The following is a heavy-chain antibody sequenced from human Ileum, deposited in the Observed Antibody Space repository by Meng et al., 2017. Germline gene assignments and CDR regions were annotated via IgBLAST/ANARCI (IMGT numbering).Heavy chain of an antibody. CDR3: ARHGGYYQGF. D-gene: IGHD4-23*01. V-gene: IGHV4-4*02. CDR2: ISHSGST. CDR1: SGSITSDTY. J-gene: IGHJ4*02. Sequence: VQLQEPGPVLLKPSGTLSLTCAVSSGSITSDTYWSWVRLPPGKGLEWIGQISHSGSTFYNPSLKSRVTMSVDKSKSQFSLMLTSVTAADTAVYYCARHGGYYQGFWGQGTLVTVSS.